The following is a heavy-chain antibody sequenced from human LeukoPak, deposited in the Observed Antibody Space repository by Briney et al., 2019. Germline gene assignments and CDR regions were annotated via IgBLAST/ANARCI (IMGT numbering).Heavy chain of an antibody. V-gene: IGHV4-59*08. D-gene: IGHD6-13*01. J-gene: IGHJ6*02. Sequence: SETLSLTCTVSGGSISSYYWSWIRQPPGKGLEWIGYIYYSGSTNYNPSLKSRVTISVDTSKNQFSLKLSSVTAADTAVYYCARHVIAAAGMDVWGQGTTVTVSS. CDR2: IYYSGST. CDR1: GGSISSYY. CDR3: ARHVIAAAGMDV.